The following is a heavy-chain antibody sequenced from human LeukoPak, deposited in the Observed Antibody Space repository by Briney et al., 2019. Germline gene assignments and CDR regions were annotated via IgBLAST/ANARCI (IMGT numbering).Heavy chain of an antibody. D-gene: IGHD1-14*01. J-gene: IGHJ3*02. V-gene: IGHV5-51*01. CDR1: GYTFITYW. CDR3: ARPLTPDAFDI. Sequence: GQSLKISCKGSGYTFITYWIGCVRHISGNGLGRMGIIYPGDSDTRYSPSFQGQVTISADKSISTAYLQWSSLKASDTAMYYCARPLTPDAFDIWGQGTMVTVSS. CDR2: IYPGDSDT.